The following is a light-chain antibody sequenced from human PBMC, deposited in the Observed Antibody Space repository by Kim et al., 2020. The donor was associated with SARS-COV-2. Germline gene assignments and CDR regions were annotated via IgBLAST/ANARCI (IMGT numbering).Light chain of an antibody. Sequence: LSASGGDTVTIACRASQSVHIWLAWYQQIPGKAPKLLIHQASNLQSGVPSRFSGRGSGSEFTLTINSLQSGDFATYYCQQYHTHSTFGQGTKVDIK. J-gene: IGKJ1*01. CDR3: QQYHTHST. CDR2: QAS. V-gene: IGKV1-5*03. CDR1: QSVHIW.